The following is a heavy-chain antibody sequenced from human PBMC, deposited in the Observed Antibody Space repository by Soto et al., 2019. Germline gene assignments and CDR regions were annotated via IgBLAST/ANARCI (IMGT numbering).Heavy chain of an antibody. CDR3: AREAGYCSRTSCYRRAFDT. CDR2: VNTDGATS. D-gene: IGHD2-2*01. Sequence: EVQLVESGGDLVQPGGSLRLSCAASGFTFSGHWMHWVRQVPGKGLEWVSRVNTDGATSASADSVKGRFTISRDNAKNTLYLQMNALRAEETAVYFCAREAGYCSRTSCYRRAFDTWGQGTTVTVSS. J-gene: IGHJ3*02. CDR1: GFTFSGHW. V-gene: IGHV3-74*03.